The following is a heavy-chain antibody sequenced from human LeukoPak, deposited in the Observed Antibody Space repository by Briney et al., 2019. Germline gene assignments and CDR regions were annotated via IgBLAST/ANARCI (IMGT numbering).Heavy chain of an antibody. J-gene: IGHJ4*02. Sequence: GGSLRLSCAASGFTFSSYSMNWVRQAPGKGLEWVSYISSSSSTIYYADSVKGRFTISRDNAKNTLYLQMNSLRAEDTAVFYCAKGGARLHSYYFDYWGQGTLVTVSS. D-gene: IGHD1-26*01. CDR3: AKGGARLHSYYFDY. CDR2: ISSSSSTI. V-gene: IGHV3-48*01. CDR1: GFTFSSYS.